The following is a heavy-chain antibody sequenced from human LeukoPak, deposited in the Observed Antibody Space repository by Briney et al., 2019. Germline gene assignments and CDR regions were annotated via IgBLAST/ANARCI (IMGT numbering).Heavy chain of an antibody. V-gene: IGHV4-61*08. CDR2: IYYSGST. CDR1: GGSISSGGFY. J-gene: IGHJ5*02. D-gene: IGHD5-18*01. Sequence: SETLSLTCTVSGGSISSGGFYWSWIRQHPGKGLEWIGYIYYSGSTNYNPSLKSRVTISVDTSKNQFSLKLSSVTAADTAVYYCARAGGYSYGGNWFDPWGQGTLVTVSS. CDR3: ARAGGYSYGGNWFDP.